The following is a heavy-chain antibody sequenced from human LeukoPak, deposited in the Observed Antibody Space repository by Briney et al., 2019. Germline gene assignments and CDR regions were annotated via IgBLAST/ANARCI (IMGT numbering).Heavy chain of an antibody. J-gene: IGHJ2*01. CDR2: FDPEDGET. Sequence: ASVKVSCKVSGHTLTELSMHWVRQAPGKGLEWMGGFDPEDGETIYAQKFQGRVTMTEDTSTDTAYMELSSLRSEDTAVYYCATHSLIKSHFDLWGRGTLVTVSS. V-gene: IGHV1-24*01. D-gene: IGHD3-10*01. CDR3: ATHSLIKSHFDL. CDR1: GHTLTELS.